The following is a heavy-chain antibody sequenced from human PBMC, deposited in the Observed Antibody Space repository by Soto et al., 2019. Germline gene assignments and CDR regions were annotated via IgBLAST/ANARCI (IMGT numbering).Heavy chain of an antibody. CDR1: GGSISISTYF. J-gene: IGHJ6*02. Sequence: QLQLQESGPGLVKPSETLSLTCSVSGGSISISTYFWVWIRQPPGKGLEWIGSIHYSGTTYYSPSLKSRLTISVDTSQNQFSLNLTSVTAADTAVYYYARQGKRITIFGVVTGGLDGWGQGTTVTIS. CDR2: IHYSGTT. V-gene: IGHV4-39*01. D-gene: IGHD3-3*01. CDR3: ARQGKRITIFGVVTGGLDG.